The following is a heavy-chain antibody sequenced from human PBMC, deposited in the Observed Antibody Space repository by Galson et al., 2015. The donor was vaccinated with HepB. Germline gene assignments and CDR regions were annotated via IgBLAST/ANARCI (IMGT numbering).Heavy chain of an antibody. J-gene: IGHJ6*02. Sequence: SLRLSCAASGFTFDDFAMHWVRQAPGKGLEWLSGISWNSATIGYADSVKGRFTISRDNAKNSLYLQMNSLRPEDTALYYCAKDLGPSPHGMDVWGQGTTVTVSS. CDR2: ISWNSATI. V-gene: IGHV3-9*01. CDR1: GFTFDDFA. CDR3: AKDLGPSPHGMDV.